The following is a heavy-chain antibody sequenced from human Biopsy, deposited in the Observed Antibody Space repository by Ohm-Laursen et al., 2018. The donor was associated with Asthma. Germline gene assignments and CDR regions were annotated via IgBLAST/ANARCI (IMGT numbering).Heavy chain of an antibody. CDR3: ARDSYSSGLYDDFES. D-gene: IGHD6-19*01. CDR1: GFTFSDYY. CDR2: INGNSNSI. J-gene: IGHJ4*02. Sequence: SLRLSCAASGFTFSDYYMHWIRQAPGKGLEWISYINGNSNSIEYADSVKGRFTISRDNAKNSLYLQMNSLRAEDTAVYYCARDSYSSGLYDDFESWGQGTLVIVSS. V-gene: IGHV3-11*01.